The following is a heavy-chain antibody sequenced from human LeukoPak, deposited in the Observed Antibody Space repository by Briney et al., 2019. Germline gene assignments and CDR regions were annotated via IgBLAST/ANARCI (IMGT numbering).Heavy chain of an antibody. CDR3: ARGAYYYDSSGYPDY. CDR2: INPNSGGT. V-gene: IGHV1-2*02. J-gene: IGHJ4*02. D-gene: IGHD3-22*01. CDR1: GYTFTGYY. Sequence: GASVKVSCKASGYTFTGYYMHWVRQAPGQGLAWMGWINPNSGGTNYAQKFQGRVTMTRDTSISTAYMELSRLRSDDTAVYYCARGAYYYDSSGYPDYWGQGTLVTVSS.